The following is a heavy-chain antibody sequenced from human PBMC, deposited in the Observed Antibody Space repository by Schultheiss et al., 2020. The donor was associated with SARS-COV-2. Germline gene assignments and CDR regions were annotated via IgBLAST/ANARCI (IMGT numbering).Heavy chain of an antibody. Sequence: SQTLSLTCTVSGGSISSYYWSWIRQPPGKGLEWIGYIYYSGSTYYNPSLKSRVTISVDTSKNQFSLKLSSVTAADTAVYYCASLAGIAAAGTPNLYYYYGMDVWGQGTTVTVSS. CDR1: GGSISSYY. CDR2: IYYSGST. D-gene: IGHD6-13*01. CDR3: ASLAGIAAAGTPNLYYYYGMDV. V-gene: IGHV4-59*12. J-gene: IGHJ6*02.